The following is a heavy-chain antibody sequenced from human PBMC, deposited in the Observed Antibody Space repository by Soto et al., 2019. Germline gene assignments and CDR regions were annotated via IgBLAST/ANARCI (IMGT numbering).Heavy chain of an antibody. J-gene: IGHJ6*02. Sequence: SVKVSCKASVGTFSSYAISWVRQAPGQGLEWMGGIIPIFGTANYAQKFQGRVTITADESTSTAYMELSSLRSEDTAVYYCARARYSYGYHYYYGMDVWGQGTTVTVSS. V-gene: IGHV1-69*13. D-gene: IGHD5-18*01. CDR3: ARARYSYGYHYYYGMDV. CDR1: VGTFSSYA. CDR2: IIPIFGTA.